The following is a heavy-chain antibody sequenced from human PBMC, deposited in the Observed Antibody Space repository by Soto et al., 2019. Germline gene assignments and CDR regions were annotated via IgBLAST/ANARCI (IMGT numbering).Heavy chain of an antibody. D-gene: IGHD3-16*02. V-gene: IGHV4-34*01. J-gene: IGHJ5*02. Sequence: ESLSLTCSVYGGCFRVYYLSWIRQPPGKGLEWIGEINHSGSTNYNPSLKSRVTISVDTSKNQFSLKLSSVTAADTAVYYCARGSIMITFGGAIAGGRLDPWGQGTLVTVYS. CDR2: INHSGST. CDR3: ARGSIMITFGGAIAGGRLDP. CDR1: GGCFRVYY.